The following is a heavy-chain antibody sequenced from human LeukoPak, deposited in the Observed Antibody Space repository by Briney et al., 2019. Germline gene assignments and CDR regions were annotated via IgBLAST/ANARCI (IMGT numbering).Heavy chain of an antibody. J-gene: IGHJ3*02. Sequence: GGSLRLSCAASGFTFSSYSMNWVRQAPGKGLEWVSYISSSSSTIYYADSVKGRFTISRDNAKNSLYLQMNSLRAEDTAVYYCARDFGDYDSSGYHDAFDIWGQGTMVTVSS. CDR2: ISSSSSTI. CDR3: ARDFGDYDSSGYHDAFDI. V-gene: IGHV3-48*04. CDR1: GFTFSSYS. D-gene: IGHD3-22*01.